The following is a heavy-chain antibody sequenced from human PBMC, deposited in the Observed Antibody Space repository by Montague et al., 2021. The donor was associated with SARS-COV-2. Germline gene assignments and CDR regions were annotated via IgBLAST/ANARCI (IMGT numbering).Heavy chain of an antibody. CDR3: ARGALFSDSSGCYSGAFDI. D-gene: IGHD3-22*01. V-gene: IGHV4-4*07. J-gene: IGHJ3*02. Sequence: SETLSLTCTVSGGSISSYYCNWIRQSAGKGLERIGRIYTSGSTNYDPYLKSPVTMSVDTPKNQFSLKLSSLTAADTAVYYCARGALFSDSSGCYSGAFDIWGQGTMVTVSS. CDR1: GGSISSYY. CDR2: IYTSGST.